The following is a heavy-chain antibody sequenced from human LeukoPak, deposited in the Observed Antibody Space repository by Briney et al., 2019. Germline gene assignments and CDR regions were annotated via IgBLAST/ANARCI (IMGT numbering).Heavy chain of an antibody. D-gene: IGHD1-1*01. Sequence: SVKVSCKASGGTFSTFPISWVRQAPGQGLEWMGRIMPIFGTIDYAPKFQGRVTITADKSTSTAYVDLSSLRSEDTAIYYCAREIEGYPPPKTTARTFEPWGQGTLVT. CDR2: IMPIFGTI. CDR3: AREIEGYPPPKTTARTFEP. CDR1: GGTFSTFP. J-gene: IGHJ5*02. V-gene: IGHV1-69*06.